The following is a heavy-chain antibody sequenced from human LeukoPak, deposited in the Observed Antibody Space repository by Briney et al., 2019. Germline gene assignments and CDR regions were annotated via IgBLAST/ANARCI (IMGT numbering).Heavy chain of an antibody. CDR2: ISYDGSNK. CDR3: ARRKSSRGLDY. D-gene: IGHD6-13*01. CDR1: GFTFSSYG. Sequence: GGSLRLSCAASGFTFSSYGMHWVRQAPGKGLEWVAVISYDGSNKYYADSVKGRFTISRDNSKNTLYLQMNSLRAEDTAVYYCARRKSSRGLDYWGQGTLVTVSS. V-gene: IGHV3-30*03. J-gene: IGHJ4*02.